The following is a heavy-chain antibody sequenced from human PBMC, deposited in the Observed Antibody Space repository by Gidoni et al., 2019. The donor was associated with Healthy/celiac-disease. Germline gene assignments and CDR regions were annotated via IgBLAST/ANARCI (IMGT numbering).Heavy chain of an antibody. Sequence: QVQLVESGGGVVQPGRSLRLSCAASGFTFSSYGMHWVRQAPGKGLGWVAVIWYDGSNKYYADSVKGRFTISRDNSKNTLYLQMNSLRAEDTAVYYCARERTSLRRGLLYGMDVWGQGTTVTVSS. D-gene: IGHD2-8*01. V-gene: IGHV3-33*01. CDR1: GFTFSSYG. J-gene: IGHJ6*02. CDR3: ARERTSLRRGLLYGMDV. CDR2: IWYDGSNK.